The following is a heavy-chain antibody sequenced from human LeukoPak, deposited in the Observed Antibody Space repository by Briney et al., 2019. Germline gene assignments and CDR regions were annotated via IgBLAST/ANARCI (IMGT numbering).Heavy chain of an antibody. D-gene: IGHD4-23*01. CDR2: ISWNSGSR. J-gene: IGHJ3*02. Sequence: PGRSLRLSCAASGFTFDDYAMHWVRQAPGTGLELVSGISWNSGSRGYADSVMGRFTISTVNTTNTLYLQMHSLRAAATASYYCSKDTVGNSGAFDIWGQGTMVSVSS. CDR3: SKDTVGNSGAFDI. V-gene: IGHV3-9*01. CDR1: GFTFDDYA.